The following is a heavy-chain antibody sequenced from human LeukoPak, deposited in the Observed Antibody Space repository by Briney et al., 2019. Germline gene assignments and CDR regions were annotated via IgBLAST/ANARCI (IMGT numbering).Heavy chain of an antibody. Sequence: GGSLRLSCSASGFTFSTYWMHWVRQAPGKGLVWVARIKGDGSSTIYADSVKGRFTISRDNSKNTLYLQTSSLRAEDTAVYYCARASTTVPNLLDHWGRGTLVTVSS. CDR1: GFTFSTYW. CDR3: ARASTTVPNLLDH. CDR2: IKGDGSST. J-gene: IGHJ4*02. D-gene: IGHD4-17*01. V-gene: IGHV3-74*01.